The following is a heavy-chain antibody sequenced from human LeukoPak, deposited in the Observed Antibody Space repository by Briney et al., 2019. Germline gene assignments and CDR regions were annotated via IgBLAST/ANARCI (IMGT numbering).Heavy chain of an antibody. CDR1: GFTFSSYG. D-gene: IGHD2-2*01. V-gene: IGHV3-30*02. CDR2: IRYDGSNK. J-gene: IGHJ3*02. CDR3: AKDGVGYCSSTSCYQQDAFDI. Sequence: GGSLRLSSAASGFTFSSYGMHWVRQAPGKGLEWVAFIRYDGSNKYYADSVKGRFTISRDNSKNTLYLQMNSLRAEDTAVYYCAKDGVGYCSSTSCYQQDAFDIWGQGTMVTVSS.